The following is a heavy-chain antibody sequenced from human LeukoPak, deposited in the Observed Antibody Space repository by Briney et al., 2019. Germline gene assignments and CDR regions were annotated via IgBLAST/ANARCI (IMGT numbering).Heavy chain of an antibody. V-gene: IGHV3-66*04. CDR2: IYSGGST. D-gene: IGHD3-10*01. Sequence: SGGSLRLSCAASGFTVSSNYMSWVRQAPGKGLEWVSVIYSGGSTYYADSVKGRFTISRDNSKNTLYLQMNSLRAEDTAVYYCARPSWTSGSYFDYWGQGALVIVSS. CDR3: ARPSWTSGSYFDY. J-gene: IGHJ4*02. CDR1: GFTVSSNY.